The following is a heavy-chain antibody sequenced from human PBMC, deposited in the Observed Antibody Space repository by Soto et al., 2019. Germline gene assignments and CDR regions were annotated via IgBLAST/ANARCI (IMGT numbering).Heavy chain of an antibody. D-gene: IGHD2-15*01. V-gene: IGHV1-46*01. J-gene: IGHJ4*02. CDR3: ARAYGSGSDFDY. CDR2: IDPSDNAT. CDR1: GYDFSSYY. Sequence: QVKLVQSGAGVKRPGASVKISCEASGYDFSSYYLHWVRQAPGQGLEWLAVIDPSDNATSYAPTFQGRVSLTRVSSADRVYMAMTSLKSDDTAVYYCARAYGSGSDFDYWGQGSLVTVSS.